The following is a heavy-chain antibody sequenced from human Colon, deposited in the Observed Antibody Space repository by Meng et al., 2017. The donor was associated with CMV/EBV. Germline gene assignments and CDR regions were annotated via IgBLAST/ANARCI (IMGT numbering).Heavy chain of an antibody. V-gene: IGHV1-69*02. Sequence: KVCGCNVGSVTINGVRQAPGEGLEWMGRITPILGVANSAQKVQGRVTITADKRTDTDYMELTRLKSEDTGVYYCARGGGGTGIDYWGRGTLVTVSS. D-gene: IGHD3-16*01. CDR3: ARGGGGTGIDY. CDR2: ITPILGVA. J-gene: IGHJ4*02. CDR1: GCNVGSVT.